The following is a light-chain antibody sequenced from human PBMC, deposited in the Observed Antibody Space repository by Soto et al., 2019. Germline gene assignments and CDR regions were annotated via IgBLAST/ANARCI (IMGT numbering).Light chain of an antibody. V-gene: IGLV2-11*01. J-gene: IGLJ3*02. CDR1: SSDVGYYNF. CDR2: DVT. Sequence: QSALTQPRSVSGSPGQSVTISCSGSSSDVGYYNFVSWYQQYPGKAPKVIIYDVTKRPSGVPGRFSGSKSGNTASLTISGLQAENEADYYCCSYAGSYNWVFGGGTQLTVL. CDR3: CSYAGSYNWV.